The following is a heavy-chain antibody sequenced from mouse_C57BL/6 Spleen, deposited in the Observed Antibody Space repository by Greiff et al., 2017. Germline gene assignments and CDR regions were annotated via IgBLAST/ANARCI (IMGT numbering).Heavy chain of an antibody. Sequence: QVQLQQPGAELVMPGASVKLSCKASGYTFTSYWMHWVKQRPGQGLEWIGEIDPSDSYTNYNQKFKGKSPLTVDKSSSTAYMQLSSLTSEDSAVYYCARLAQSYYAMDYWGQGTSVTVSS. CDR1: GYTFTSYW. V-gene: IGHV1-69*01. CDR3: ARLAQSYYAMDY. D-gene: IGHD1-3*01. J-gene: IGHJ4*01. CDR2: IDPSDSYT.